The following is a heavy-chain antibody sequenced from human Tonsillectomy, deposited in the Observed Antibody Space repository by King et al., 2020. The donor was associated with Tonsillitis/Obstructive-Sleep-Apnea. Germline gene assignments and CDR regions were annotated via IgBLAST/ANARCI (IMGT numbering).Heavy chain of an antibody. J-gene: IGHJ4*02. CDR1: GFTFSSYA. D-gene: IGHD3-22*01. V-gene: IGHV3-23*04. CDR3: AKDMAPAYYDHSGYSYDY. CDR2: FSGSGGST. Sequence: VQLVESGGGLVQPGGSLRLSCAASGFTFSSYAMTWVRQAPGKGLEWVSAFSGSGGSTYYADAVKGRFTISRDNSKNTLYLQMNSLRAEDTAIYYGAKDMAPAYYDHSGYSYDYWGQGTLVTVSS.